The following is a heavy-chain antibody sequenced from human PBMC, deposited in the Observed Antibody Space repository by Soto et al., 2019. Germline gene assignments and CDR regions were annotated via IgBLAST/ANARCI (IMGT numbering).Heavy chain of an antibody. CDR1: GGSISSGDYY. Sequence: SETLSLTCTVSGGSISSGDYYWSWIRQPPGKGLEWIGYIYYSGSTYYNPSLKSRVTISVDTSKNQFSLKLSSVTAADTAVYYCARDNLVVPYDFWSGYYIEYGMDVWGQGTTVTVSS. J-gene: IGHJ6*02. V-gene: IGHV4-30-4*01. CDR2: IYYSGST. D-gene: IGHD3-3*01. CDR3: ARDNLVVPYDFWSGYYIEYGMDV.